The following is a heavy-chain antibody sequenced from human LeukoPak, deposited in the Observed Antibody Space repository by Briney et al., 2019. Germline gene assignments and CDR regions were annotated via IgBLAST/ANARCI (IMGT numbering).Heavy chain of an antibody. V-gene: IGHV3-30*02. Sequence: PGGSLRLSCAASGFTSSNNGMHWVRQAPGKGLEWVAFIRYDGSNKYYADSVKGRFTISRDNSKNTLYLQMNSLRAEDTAVFYCAKDWALSRDMKMHPYYMDVWGKGTTVTVSS. D-gene: IGHD2/OR15-2a*01. CDR2: IRYDGSNK. CDR1: GFTSSNNG. CDR3: AKDWALSRDMKMHPYYMDV. J-gene: IGHJ6*03.